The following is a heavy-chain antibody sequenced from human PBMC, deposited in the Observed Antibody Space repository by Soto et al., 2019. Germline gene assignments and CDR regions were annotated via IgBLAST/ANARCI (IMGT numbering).Heavy chain of an antibody. Sequence: SGTLSLTFIVSGGSISSGDYYWSWIRQPPGKGLEWIGYIYYSGSTYYNPSLKSRVTISVDTSKNQFSLKLSSVTTADTAVYYCATTGYQLLDFDYWGQGTLVTVSS. CDR1: GGSISSGDYY. CDR3: ATTGYQLLDFDY. CDR2: IYYSGST. J-gene: IGHJ4*02. V-gene: IGHV4-30-4*01. D-gene: IGHD2-2*01.